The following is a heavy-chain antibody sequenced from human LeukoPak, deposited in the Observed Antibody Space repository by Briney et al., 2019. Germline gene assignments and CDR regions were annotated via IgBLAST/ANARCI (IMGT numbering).Heavy chain of an antibody. CDR2: ISSSSSYI. J-gene: IGHJ4*02. V-gene: IGHV3-21*01. D-gene: IGHD6-19*01. CDR3: ASSSPRAY. Sequence: GGSLRLSCAASGFTFSSYSMNWVRQAPGKGLEWVSSISSSSSYIYYAGSVKGRFTISRDNAKNSLYLQMNSLRAEDTAVYYCASSSPRAYWGQGTLVTVSS. CDR1: GFTFSSYS.